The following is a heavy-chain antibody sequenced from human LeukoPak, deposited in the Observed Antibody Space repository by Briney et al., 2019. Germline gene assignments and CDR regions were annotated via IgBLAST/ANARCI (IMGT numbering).Heavy chain of an antibody. V-gene: IGHV4-34*01. CDR2: INHSGST. D-gene: IGHD4-17*01. Sequence: SETLSLTCAVYGGSFSGYYWSWIRQPPGKGLEWIGEINHSGSTNYNPSLKSRVTISVDTSKNQFSLKLSSVTAADTAVYYCARGIYGDNFDYWGQGTLVTVSS. CDR1: GGSFSGYY. CDR3: ARGIYGDNFDY. J-gene: IGHJ4*02.